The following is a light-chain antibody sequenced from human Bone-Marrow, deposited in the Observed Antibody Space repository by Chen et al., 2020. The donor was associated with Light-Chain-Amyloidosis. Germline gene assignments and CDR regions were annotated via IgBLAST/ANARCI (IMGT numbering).Light chain of an antibody. J-gene: IGLJ3*02. V-gene: IGLV2-11*01. Sequence: QSALTQPRSVSGSLGRSVTISCTGTSSDVGAHTYVSWYQQRPGKAPKLIIYDVTKRPSVVPDRFSGSPSGSTATLTISMLQADDESDYFCSSYAGTYTWVFGGGTKLTVL. CDR1: SSDVGAHTY. CDR3: SSYAGTYTWV. CDR2: DVT.